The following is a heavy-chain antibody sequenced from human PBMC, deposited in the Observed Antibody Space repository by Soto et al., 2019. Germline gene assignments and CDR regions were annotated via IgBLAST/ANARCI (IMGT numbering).Heavy chain of an antibody. CDR3: ARHRSDFWFDP. CDR2: IYYSGST. Sequence: QLQLQESGPGLVKPSETLSLTCTVSGGSISSSSYFWGWIRKPPGKGLEWIGSIYYSGSTYYHPSLKSRVTVSVDTSKNQFSLKLNSVTAAETAVYYCARHRSDFWFDPWGQGTLVTVSS. CDR1: GGSISSSSYF. J-gene: IGHJ5*02. V-gene: IGHV4-39*01. D-gene: IGHD2-15*01.